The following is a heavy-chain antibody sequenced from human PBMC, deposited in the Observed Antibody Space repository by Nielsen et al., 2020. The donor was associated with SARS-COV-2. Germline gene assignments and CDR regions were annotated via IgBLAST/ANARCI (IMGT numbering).Heavy chain of an antibody. CDR1: GFTFSSYS. CDR3: AKDWGYSYGLFDY. J-gene: IGHJ4*02. CDR2: ISGSGGST. V-gene: IGHV3-23*01. Sequence: GESLKISCAASGFTFSSYSMNWVRQAPGKGLEWVSAISGSGGSTYYADSVKGRFTISRDNSKNTLYLQMNSLRAEDTAVYYCAKDWGYSYGLFDYWGQGTLVTVSS. D-gene: IGHD5-18*01.